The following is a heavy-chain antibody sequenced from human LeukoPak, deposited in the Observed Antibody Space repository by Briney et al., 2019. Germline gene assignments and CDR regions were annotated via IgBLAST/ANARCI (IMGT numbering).Heavy chain of an antibody. D-gene: IGHD6-19*01. V-gene: IGHV4-39*01. J-gene: IGHJ4*02. Sequence: SETLSLTCTVSGGSISSSSYYWGWIRQPPGKGLEWIGSIYYSGSTYYNPSLKSRVTISVDTSKNQFPLKLSSVTAADTAVYYCARHKSLWLDPSDTDYWGQGTLVTVSS. CDR2: IYYSGST. CDR1: GGSISSSSYY. CDR3: ARHKSLWLDPSDTDY.